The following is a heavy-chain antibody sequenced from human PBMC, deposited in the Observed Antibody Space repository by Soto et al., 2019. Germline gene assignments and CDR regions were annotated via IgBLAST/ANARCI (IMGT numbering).Heavy chain of an antibody. V-gene: IGHV1-46*01. D-gene: IGHD3-22*01. CDR2: IKLSDGST. CDR1: GYTFTSYY. J-gene: IGHJ4*02. Sequence: GASVKVSCKASGYTFTSYYMHWVRQAPGQGLEWMGIIKLSDGSTTYAQKFQGRVTMTRDTSTTTVYMELSSLRSEDTAVYYCARDRGYYDTTGFYDYWGQGTLVTVSS. CDR3: ARDRGYYDTTGFYDY.